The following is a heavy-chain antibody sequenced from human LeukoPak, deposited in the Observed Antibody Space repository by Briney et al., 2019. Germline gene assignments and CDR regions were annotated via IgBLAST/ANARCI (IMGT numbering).Heavy chain of an antibody. J-gene: IGHJ4*02. V-gene: IGHV3-48*01. CDR3: ARDYGDLPARVPYFDY. CDR1: GFTFSSYS. CDR2: ISSSSSMI. D-gene: IGHD4-17*01. Sequence: GGSLRLSCAASGFTFSSYSMNWVRQAPGKGLEWVSYISSSSSMIYYADSVKGRFPISRDNAKNSLYLQMKSLRGEDTAIYYCARDYGDLPARVPYFDYWGQGTLVTVSS.